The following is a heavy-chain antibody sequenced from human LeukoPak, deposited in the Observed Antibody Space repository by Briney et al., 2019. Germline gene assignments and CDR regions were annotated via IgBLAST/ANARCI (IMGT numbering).Heavy chain of an antibody. V-gene: IGHV4-39*01. CDR1: GGSISYYY. CDR2: IYYSGST. CDR3: ARRAYYDILTGYIDY. J-gene: IGHJ4*02. Sequence: SETLSLTCTVSGGSISYYYWSWIRQPPGKGLEWIGSIYYSGSTYYNPSLKSRVTISVDTSKNQFSLKVSSVTAADTAVYYCARRAYYDILTGYIDYRGQGTLVTVSS. D-gene: IGHD3-9*01.